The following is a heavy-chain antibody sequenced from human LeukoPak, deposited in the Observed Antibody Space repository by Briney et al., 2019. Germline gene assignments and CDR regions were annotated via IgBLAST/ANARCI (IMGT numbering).Heavy chain of an antibody. D-gene: IGHD1-1*01. CDR3: ARHGTSGTNLNWFDP. J-gene: IGHJ5*02. CDR1: GGSISSFY. CDR2: IYYSGST. Sequence: SETLSLTCTVSGGSISSFYWSWIRQPPGKGLEWIGCIYYSGSTNYNPSLKSRVTISVDTSKNQFSLKLSSVTAADTAVYYCARHGTSGTNLNWFDPWGQGTLVTVSS. V-gene: IGHV4-59*01.